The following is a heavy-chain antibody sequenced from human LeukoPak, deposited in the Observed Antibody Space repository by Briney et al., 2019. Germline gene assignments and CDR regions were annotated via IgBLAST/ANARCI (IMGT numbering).Heavy chain of an antibody. J-gene: IGHJ4*02. CDR3: ARDYGDYLFIFDY. CDR1: GFTFSSYE. V-gene: IGHV3-48*03. CDR2: ISSSGSTT. Sequence: PGGSLRLSCAASGFTFSSYEMNWVRQAPGKGLEWVAYISSSGSTTDYADSVKGRFTIYRDNAKRSLFLQMNSLIAEDTAVYYCARDYGDYLFIFDYWGQGTLVTVSS. D-gene: IGHD4-17*01.